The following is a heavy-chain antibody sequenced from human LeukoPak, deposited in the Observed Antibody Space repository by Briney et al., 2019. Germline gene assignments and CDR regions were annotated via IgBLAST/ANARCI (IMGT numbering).Heavy chain of an antibody. CDR2: ISGSGGST. CDR3: AKDYDSSGYYYNDAFDI. CDR1: GFTFSGYA. Sequence: GGSLRLSCAASGFTFSGYAMSWVRQAPGKGLEWVSAISGSGGSTYYADSVKGRFTISRDNSKNTLYLQMNSLRAEDTAVYYCAKDYDSSGYYYNDAFDIWGQGTMVTVSS. J-gene: IGHJ3*02. D-gene: IGHD3-22*01. V-gene: IGHV3-23*01.